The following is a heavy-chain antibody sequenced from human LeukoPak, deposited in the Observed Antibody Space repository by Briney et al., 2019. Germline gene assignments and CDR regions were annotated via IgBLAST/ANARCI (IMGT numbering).Heavy chain of an antibody. CDR2: IDPNNGGT. J-gene: IGHJ5*02. D-gene: IGHD3-9*01. V-gene: IGHV1-2*02. CDR3: ARGRRGDWLYSLLGADWFDP. Sequence: ASVKVSCKSSGYTFNGYYMHWVRQAPGQGLEWMGWIDPNNGGTKYAQKFQGRVTMTRDTSISTAYMELSRLRSDDTAVYYCARGRRGDWLYSLLGADWFDPWGQGTLVTVSS. CDR1: GYTFNGYY.